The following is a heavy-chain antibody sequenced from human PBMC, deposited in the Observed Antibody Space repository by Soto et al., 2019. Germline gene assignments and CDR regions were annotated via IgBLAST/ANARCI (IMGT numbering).Heavy chain of an antibody. Sequence: PGESLKISCKGSGYSFTSYWIGWVRQMPGKGLEWMGIIYPGDSDTRYSPSFQGQVTISADKSISTAYLQWSSLKASDTAMYYCARIDGYRIQPHYYGMDVWGQGTTVTVSS. CDR1: GYSFTSYW. CDR3: ARIDGYRIQPHYYGMDV. CDR2: IYPGDSDT. D-gene: IGHD5-12*01. J-gene: IGHJ6*02. V-gene: IGHV5-51*01.